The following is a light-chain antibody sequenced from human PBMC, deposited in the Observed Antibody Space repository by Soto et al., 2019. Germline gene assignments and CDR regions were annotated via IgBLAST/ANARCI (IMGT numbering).Light chain of an antibody. V-gene: IGLV2-14*01. CDR3: SSYTSSRIYV. CDR1: SSDIGAYKY. CDR2: DVS. Sequence: QTASVSGSPGQSITISCTGTSSDIGAYKYVSWYQQHPGKAPKLMIFDVSDRPSGISSRFSGSKSGNTASLTISGLQADDEADYYCSSYTSSRIYVFGNGTKLTVL. J-gene: IGLJ1*01.